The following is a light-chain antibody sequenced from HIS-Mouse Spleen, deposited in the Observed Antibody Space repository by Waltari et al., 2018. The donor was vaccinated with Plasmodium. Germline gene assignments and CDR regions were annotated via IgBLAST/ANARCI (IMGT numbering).Light chain of an antibody. CDR1: SGHSSYA. CDR2: LNSGGSH. CDR3: QTWGTGMGV. V-gene: IGLV4-69*01. J-gene: IGLJ2*01. Sequence: HLVLTQSPSASASLGASVKLTCTLSSGHSSYAIAWHQQQPEKGPRYLMKLNSGGSHSTGDGIPDRFSGSSSGAERYLTISSLQSEDEADYYCQTWGTGMGVFGGVTKLTVL.